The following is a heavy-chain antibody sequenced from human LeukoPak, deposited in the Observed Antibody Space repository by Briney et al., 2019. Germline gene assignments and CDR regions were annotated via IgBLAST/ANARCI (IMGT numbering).Heavy chain of an antibody. D-gene: IGHD3-16*02. CDR3: ARDYRSVFDY. CDR2: ISSSGSTI. V-gene: IGHV3-48*04. CDR1: GFTFSSYW. J-gene: IGHJ4*02. Sequence: GGSLRLSCAASGFTFSSYWMSWVRQAPGKGLEWVSYISSSGSTIYYAGFVKGRFTISRDNAKNSLYLQMNSLRAEDTAVYYCARDYRSVFDYWGQGTLVTVSS.